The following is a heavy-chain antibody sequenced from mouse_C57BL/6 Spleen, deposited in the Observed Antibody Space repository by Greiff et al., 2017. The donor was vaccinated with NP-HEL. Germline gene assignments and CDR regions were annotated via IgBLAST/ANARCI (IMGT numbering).Heavy chain of an antibody. Sequence: QVHVKQSGAELVKPGASVKMSCKASGYTFTSYWITWVKQRPGQGLEWIGDIYPGSGSTNYNEKFKSKATLTVDTSSSTAYMQLSSLTSEDSAVYYCARRGTQRAMDYWGQGTSVTVSS. CDR2: IYPGSGST. J-gene: IGHJ4*01. V-gene: IGHV1-55*01. CDR3: ARRGTQRAMDY. CDR1: GYTFTSYW. D-gene: IGHD2-14*01.